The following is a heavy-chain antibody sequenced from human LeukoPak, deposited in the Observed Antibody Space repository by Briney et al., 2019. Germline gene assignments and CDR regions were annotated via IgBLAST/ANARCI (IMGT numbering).Heavy chain of an antibody. CDR1: GFTFSSYE. CDR2: ISSSGSTI. V-gene: IGHV3-48*03. D-gene: IGHD3-3*01. CDR3: ARGDTIFGVVIYFDY. J-gene: IGHJ4*02. Sequence: GGSLRLSCAASGFTFSSYEMNWVRQAPGKGLEWVSYISSSGSTIYYADSVKGRFTISRDNAKNSLYLQMNSLRAEDTAVCYCARGDTIFGVVIYFDYWGQGTLVTVSS.